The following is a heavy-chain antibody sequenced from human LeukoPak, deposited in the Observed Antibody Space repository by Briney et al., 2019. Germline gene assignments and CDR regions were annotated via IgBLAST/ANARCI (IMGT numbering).Heavy chain of an antibody. D-gene: IGHD2-8*01. J-gene: IGHJ4*02. CDR3: ARSSDLPGVYAGDY. CDR1: GGSFSGYY. Sequence: SETLSLTCAVYGGSFSGYYWSWIRQPPGKGLEWIGEINHSGSTNYNPSLKSRVTISVDTSKNQFSLKLSSVTAADTAVYYCARSSDLPGVYAGDYWGQGTLVTVSS. V-gene: IGHV4-34*01. CDR2: INHSGST.